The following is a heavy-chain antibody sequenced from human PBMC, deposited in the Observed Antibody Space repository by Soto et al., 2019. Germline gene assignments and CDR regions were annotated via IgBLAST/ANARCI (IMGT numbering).Heavy chain of an antibody. CDR1: GFTLRSYI. CDR2: ISYDGSNK. CDR3: ARVLSTGSYSFGY. Sequence: GGSLRLSCAASGFTLRSYIMYWVRQAPGKGLEWVASISYDGSNKCHADSVKGRFTISRDNSENTLYLQMNSLRAEDTAVYYCARVLSTGSYSFGYWGQGTLVTVSS. J-gene: IGHJ4*02. V-gene: IGHV3-30-3*01. D-gene: IGHD1-1*01.